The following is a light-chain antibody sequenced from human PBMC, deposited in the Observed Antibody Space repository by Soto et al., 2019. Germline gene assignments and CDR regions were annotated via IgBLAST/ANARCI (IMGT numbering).Light chain of an antibody. V-gene: IGKV3-15*01. Sequence: EIVMTQSPATLSVSPGERATLSCRASQSVSSNLARYQQKPGQAPRLLIYGASTRSTGIPARFSGRGSGTEFTLTISSLQSEDFAVYYCQQYNNWPPLTFGGGTKVEIK. CDR2: GAS. CDR3: QQYNNWPPLT. J-gene: IGKJ4*01. CDR1: QSVSSN.